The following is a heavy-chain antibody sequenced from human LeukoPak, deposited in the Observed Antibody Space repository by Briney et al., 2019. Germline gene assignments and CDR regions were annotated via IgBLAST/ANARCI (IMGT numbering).Heavy chain of an antibody. D-gene: IGHD2-15*01. Sequence: GASVRVSCKASGYTFTSYGISWVRQAPGQGLEWMGWISAYNGNTNYGQKLQGRVTMTTDTSTSTAYMELRSLRSDDTAVYYCARGGHCSGGSCYSDAFDIWGQGTMVTVSS. J-gene: IGHJ3*02. V-gene: IGHV1-18*01. CDR2: ISAYNGNT. CDR3: ARGGHCSGGSCYSDAFDI. CDR1: GYTFTSYG.